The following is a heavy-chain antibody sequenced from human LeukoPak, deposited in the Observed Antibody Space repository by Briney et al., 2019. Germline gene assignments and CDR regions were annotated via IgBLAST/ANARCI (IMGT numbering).Heavy chain of an antibody. CDR1: GGSISSYY. Sequence: SETLSLTCTVSGGSISSYYWSWIRQPPGKGLEWIGYIYYSGSTNYNPSLKSRVTISVDTSKNQFSLKLSSVTAADTAVYYCARVWGDYIWGSYRYDYWGQGTLVTVSS. D-gene: IGHD3-16*02. J-gene: IGHJ4*02. V-gene: IGHV4-59*01. CDR2: IYYSGST. CDR3: ARVWGDYIWGSYRYDY.